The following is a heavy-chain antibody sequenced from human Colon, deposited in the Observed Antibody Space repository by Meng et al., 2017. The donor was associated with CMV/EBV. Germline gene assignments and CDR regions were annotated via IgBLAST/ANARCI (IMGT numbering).Heavy chain of an antibody. CDR3: ARSYYYGLDV. V-gene: IGHV3-21*01. D-gene: IGHD3-10*01. Sequence: GESLKISCATSGFTFTDYSLNWVRQAPGKGLEWVSSISSRSTYISYADSVKGRFTVSRDDAKNSLYLLMNSLRPEDTAVYYCARSYYYGLDVWGQGTTVTVSS. CDR2: ISSRSTYI. J-gene: IGHJ6*02. CDR1: GFTFTDYS.